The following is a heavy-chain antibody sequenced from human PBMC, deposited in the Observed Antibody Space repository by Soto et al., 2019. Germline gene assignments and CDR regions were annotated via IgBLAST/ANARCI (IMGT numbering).Heavy chain of an antibody. CDR1: GYPFTHYG. V-gene: IGHV1-18*01. CDR2: ISPYNGNT. CDR3: AKDRGSGSYYGTHY. D-gene: IGHD1-26*01. Sequence: GASVKVSCKSSGYPFTHYGITWVRQAPGQGLEWMGWISPYNGNTNYGQTLQGRVTLTTDTSTSTVYMELRSLRSDDTAVYYCAKDRGSGSYYGTHYWGQGTLVTVSS. J-gene: IGHJ4*02.